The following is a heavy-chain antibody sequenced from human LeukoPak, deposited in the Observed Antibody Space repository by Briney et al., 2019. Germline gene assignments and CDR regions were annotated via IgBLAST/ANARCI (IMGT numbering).Heavy chain of an antibody. V-gene: IGHV1-3*01. CDR1: GYTFTSYA. CDR3: ASVDTAMVYSAFDI. Sequence: ASVKVSCKASGYTFTSYAMHWVRQAPGQRLEWMAWINAGNGNTKYSQKFQGRVTITRDTSASTAYMELSSLRSEDTAVYYCASVDTAMVYSAFDIWGQGTMVTVSS. J-gene: IGHJ3*02. D-gene: IGHD5-18*01. CDR2: INAGNGNT.